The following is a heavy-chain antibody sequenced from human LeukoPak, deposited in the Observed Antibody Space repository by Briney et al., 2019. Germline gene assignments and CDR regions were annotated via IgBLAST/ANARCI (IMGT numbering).Heavy chain of an antibody. CDR1: GFTFSGFA. V-gene: IGHV3-23*01. Sequence: PGGSLRLSCAASGFTFSGFAISWVRRTPGKGLEWVSGINGSGDNTLHADSVKCRFTISRENSKNTVYLEMNSLRAEDTAIYYCAKMKGHPLPKYYMDVWGQGTTVTVSS. D-gene: IGHD1-26*01. CDR3: AKMKGHPLPKYYMDV. J-gene: IGHJ6*01. CDR2: INGSGDNT.